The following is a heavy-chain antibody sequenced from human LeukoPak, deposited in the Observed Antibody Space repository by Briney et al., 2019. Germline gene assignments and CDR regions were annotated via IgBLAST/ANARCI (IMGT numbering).Heavy chain of an antibody. CDR1: GYTFTSYY. V-gene: IGHV1-46*01. D-gene: IGHD3-9*01. CDR2: INPSGGSA. J-gene: IGHJ6*02. Sequence: ASVKVSCKASGYTFTSYYMHWVRQAPGQGLEWMGVINPSGGSAGYAQKFQGRVTVTRDTSTSTVYMELSSLRSEDTAVYYCARPLVTLKDYYYGMDVWGQGTTVTVSS. CDR3: ARPLVTLKDYYYGMDV.